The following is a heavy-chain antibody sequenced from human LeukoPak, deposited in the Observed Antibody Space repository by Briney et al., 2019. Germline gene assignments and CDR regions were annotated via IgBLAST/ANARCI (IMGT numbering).Heavy chain of an antibody. Sequence: GGSLRLSCAASGLTFSNYAMTWVRQAPGKGLEWVSSIIVSGSRTYYADSVKGRFTISRDNSKNTLYLQVNSLRAEDTAVYYCAREAGYYHSSNRDAFDIWGQGTMVTVSS. V-gene: IGHV3-23*01. J-gene: IGHJ3*02. CDR1: GLTFSNYA. CDR3: AREAGYYHSSNRDAFDI. CDR2: IIVSGSRT. D-gene: IGHD3-22*01.